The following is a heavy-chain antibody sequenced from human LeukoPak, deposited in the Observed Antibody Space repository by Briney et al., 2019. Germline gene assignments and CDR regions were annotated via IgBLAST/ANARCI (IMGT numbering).Heavy chain of an antibody. D-gene: IGHD6-13*01. CDR3: ARNLSSNWSNLGY. CDR1: VFMFADCG. J-gene: IGHJ4*02. Sequence: GGSLTLSCEDSVFMFADCGVSWLRQAPGKGPQWVAGINWSGDNTFYADSVKGRFTIFRDNTKKTLYLQMDNLRGDDTATYYCARNLSSNWSNLGYWGQGTLVTVSS. CDR2: INWSGDNT. V-gene: IGHV3-20*04.